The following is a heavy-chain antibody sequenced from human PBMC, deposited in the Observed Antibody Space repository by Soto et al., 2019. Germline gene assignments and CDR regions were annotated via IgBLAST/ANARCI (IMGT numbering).Heavy chain of an antibody. J-gene: IGHJ6*02. CDR1: GFTFSSYW. CDR2: IKQDGSAK. V-gene: IGHV3-7*01. CDR3: ARGNYGLDV. Sequence: GGSLRLSCVGSGFTFSSYWMGWVRQAPGKGLEWLANIKQDGSAKYYVDSVKGRFTISRDDAKSSLYLQMDSLRDEDTAVYYCARGNYGLDVWGQGTTVTVSS.